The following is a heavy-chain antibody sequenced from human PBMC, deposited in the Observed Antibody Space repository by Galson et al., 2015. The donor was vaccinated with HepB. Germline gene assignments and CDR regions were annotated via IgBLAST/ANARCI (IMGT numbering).Heavy chain of an antibody. CDR2: ISAYNDNT. CDR1: GYTFTSYG. CDR3: ARVGYSSGWYPLGAFDI. V-gene: IGHV1-18*04. D-gene: IGHD6-19*01. Sequence: SVKVSCKASGYTFTSYGISWVRQAPGQGLEWMGWISAYNDNTNYAQKLQGRVTMTTDTSTSTAYMELRSLRSDDTAVYYCARVGYSSGWYPLGAFDIWGQGTMVTVSS. J-gene: IGHJ3*02.